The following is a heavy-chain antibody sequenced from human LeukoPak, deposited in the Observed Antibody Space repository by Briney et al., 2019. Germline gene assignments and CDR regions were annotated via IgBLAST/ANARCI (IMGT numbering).Heavy chain of an antibody. CDR2: IIPIFGTA. Sequence: SVKVSCKASGGTFSSYAISWVRQAPGQGLEWMGRIIPIFGTANYAQKFQGRVTITTDESTSTAYMELSSLRSEDTAVYYCARVVTGTTGNWFDPWGQGTLVTVSS. V-gene: IGHV1-69*05. CDR3: ARVVTGTTGNWFDP. J-gene: IGHJ5*02. D-gene: IGHD1-20*01. CDR1: GGTFSSYA.